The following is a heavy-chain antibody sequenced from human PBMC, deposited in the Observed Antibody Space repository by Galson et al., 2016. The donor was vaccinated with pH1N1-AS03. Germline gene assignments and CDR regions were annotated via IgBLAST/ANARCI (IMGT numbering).Heavy chain of an antibody. CDR2: ISYDGSNR. J-gene: IGHJ3*01. D-gene: IGHD2-21*01. V-gene: IGHV3-30*18. CDR3: AKAFFWQQRVEVEAFDV. Sequence: LRLSCGASGFTFSTYGMYWLRQAPGKGPEWVAVISYDGSNRSYMDSVKGRFTISRDNSKNTLYLQMNSLRPEDTAVYYCAKAFFWQQRVEVEAFDVWGQGTMVTVSS. CDR1: GFTFSTYG.